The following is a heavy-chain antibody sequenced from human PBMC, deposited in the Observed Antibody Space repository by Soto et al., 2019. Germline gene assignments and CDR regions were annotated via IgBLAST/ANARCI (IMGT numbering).Heavy chain of an antibody. CDR1: GFTFSSYS. D-gene: IGHD6-6*01. Sequence: LRLSCAASGFTFSSYSMNWVRQAPGKGLEWVSSISSSSSYIYYADSVKGRFTISRDNAKNSLYLQMNSLRAEDTAVYYCAREYSSSSGDWFDPWGQETLVTVSS. V-gene: IGHV3-21*01. CDR2: ISSSSSYI. J-gene: IGHJ5*02. CDR3: AREYSSSSGDWFDP.